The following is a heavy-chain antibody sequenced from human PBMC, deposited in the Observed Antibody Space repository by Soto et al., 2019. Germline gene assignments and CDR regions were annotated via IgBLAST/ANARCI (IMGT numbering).Heavy chain of an antibody. D-gene: IGHD2-2*01. CDR1: GFTFSSYA. J-gene: IGHJ6*02. V-gene: IGHV3-23*01. Sequence: GGSLRLSCVASGFTFSSYAMNWVRQTPGSGLEWVSAVSGRGGSTYYAGSVKGRFTISRDNSKNRIFLQMNSLRAEDTAVYYCVKDRSVPAAGYGMDVWGQGTTVTVA. CDR3: VKDRSVPAAGYGMDV. CDR2: VSGRGGST.